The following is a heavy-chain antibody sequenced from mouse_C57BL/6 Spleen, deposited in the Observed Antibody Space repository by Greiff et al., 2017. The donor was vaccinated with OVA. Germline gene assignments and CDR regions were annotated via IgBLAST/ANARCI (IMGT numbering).Heavy chain of an antibody. V-gene: IGHV1-50*01. J-gene: IGHJ4*01. Sequence: QVQLQQPGAELVKPGASVKLSCKASGYTFTSYWMQWVKQRPGQGLEWIGEIDPSDSYTNYNQKFKGKATLTVDTSSSTAYMQLSSLTSEDSAVYYCARGGRPSMDYWGQGTSVTVSS. CDR2: IDPSDSYT. CDR3: ARGGRPSMDY. CDR1: GYTFTSYW.